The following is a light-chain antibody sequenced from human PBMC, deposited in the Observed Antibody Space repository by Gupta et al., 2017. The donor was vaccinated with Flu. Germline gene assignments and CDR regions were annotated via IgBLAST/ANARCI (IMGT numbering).Light chain of an antibody. Sequence: KLPKSPSSLSASVGDRVTITCRASQGIRNDLGWYQQKPGKAPKLLIYAASSLQSGVPSRFSGSGSGTDFTLTISSLQPEDFATYYCQQDYKEPCTFGQGTKVEIK. CDR3: QQDYKEPCT. CDR2: AAS. V-gene: IGKV1-6*01. J-gene: IGKJ2*02. CDR1: QGIRND.